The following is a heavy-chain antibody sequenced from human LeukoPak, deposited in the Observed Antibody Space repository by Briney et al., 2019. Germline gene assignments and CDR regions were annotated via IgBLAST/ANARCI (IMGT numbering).Heavy chain of an antibody. V-gene: IGHV7-4-1*02. CDR1: GYTFTSYA. CDR3: ARGNYYDSSGYYFLKKTLMDC. J-gene: IGHJ4*02. D-gene: IGHD3-22*01. CDR2: INTNTGNP. Sequence: ASVKVSCKASGYTFTSYAMNWVRQAPGQGLEWMGWINTNTGNPTYAQGFTGRFVFSLDTSVSTAYLQISSLKAEDTAVYYCARGNYYDSSGYYFLKKTLMDCWGQGTLVTVSS.